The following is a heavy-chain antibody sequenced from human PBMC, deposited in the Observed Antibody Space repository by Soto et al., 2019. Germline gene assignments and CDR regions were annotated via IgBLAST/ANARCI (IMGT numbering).Heavy chain of an antibody. J-gene: IGHJ4*02. Sequence: QITLKESGPTLVKPTQTLTLTCTFSGFSLSTSGVGVGWIRQPPGRALEWLALIYWDDDKRYSPSLKSRLTITKDTSKNQVVPTMTNMDPVDTATYYCAHSMRWLRPVYFDYWGQGTLVTVST. CDR3: AHSMRWLRPVYFDY. D-gene: IGHD5-12*01. V-gene: IGHV2-5*02. CDR2: IYWDDDK. CDR1: GFSLSTSGVG.